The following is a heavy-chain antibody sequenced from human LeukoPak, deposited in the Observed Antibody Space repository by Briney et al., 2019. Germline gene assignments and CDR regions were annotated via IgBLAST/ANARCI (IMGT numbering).Heavy chain of an antibody. J-gene: IGHJ5*02. Sequence: SETLSLTCTVSGGSINSALYYWAWIRQTPEHQLEWIGSVSHDGITKYSPSLGGRVSLSADTSKNAFFMEVHSVTAADSAIYYCARHTIFCSFINCSPFDPWGQGTLVTVSS. CDR3: ARHTIFCSFINCSPFDP. CDR1: GGSINSALYY. V-gene: IGHV4-39*01. D-gene: IGHD3-3*01. CDR2: VSHDGIT.